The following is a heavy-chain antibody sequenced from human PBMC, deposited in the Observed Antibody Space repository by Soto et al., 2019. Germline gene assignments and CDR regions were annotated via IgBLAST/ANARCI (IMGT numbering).Heavy chain of an antibody. J-gene: IGHJ6*02. CDR3: ASQGFGPLHGLVEV. CDR1: GGPMTNYY. CDR2: MGYSGYT. Sequence: QVQLQESGPGLVKPSETLSLSCTISGGPMTNYYCSWFRQPPGQGLEWSGYMGYSGYTSYNPSLRGXVXXSLDTSRPQFSLNLTSVTAAATALYYCASQGFGPLHGLVEVWGQGTTVTVSS. D-gene: IGHD3-10*01. V-gene: IGHV4-59*08.